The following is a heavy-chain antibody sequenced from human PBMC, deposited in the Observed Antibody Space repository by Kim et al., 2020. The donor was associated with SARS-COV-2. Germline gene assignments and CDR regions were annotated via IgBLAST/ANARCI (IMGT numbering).Heavy chain of an antibody. D-gene: IGHD6-13*01. CDR3: ARDSGIALVRYYYGMDV. V-gene: IGHV3-48*03. CDR1: GFTFSSYE. J-gene: IGHJ6*02. Sequence: GGSLRLSCAASGFTFSSYEMNWVRQAPGKGLEWVSYISSSGSTIYYADSVKGRFTISRDNAKNSLYLQMNSLRAEDTAVYYCARDSGIALVRYYYGMDVWGQGTTVTVSS. CDR2: ISSSGSTI.